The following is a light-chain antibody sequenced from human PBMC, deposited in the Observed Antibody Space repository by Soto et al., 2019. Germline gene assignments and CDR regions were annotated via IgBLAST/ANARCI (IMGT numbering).Light chain of an antibody. Sequence: QSALTQPASVSGSPGQSITISCTGTSSDVGGYNYVSWYQQHPGKAPKLMIYDVSNRPSGVSNRFSGSKSGNTASLTISGLQAEDEADYYCRSYTSSSTHVFGTGTKVTV. CDR2: DVS. J-gene: IGLJ1*01. CDR3: RSYTSSSTHV. V-gene: IGLV2-14*01. CDR1: SSDVGGYNY.